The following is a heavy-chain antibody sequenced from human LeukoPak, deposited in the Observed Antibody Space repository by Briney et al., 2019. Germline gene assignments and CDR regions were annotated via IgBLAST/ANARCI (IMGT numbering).Heavy chain of an antibody. D-gene: IGHD6-13*01. CDR3: ARQSLRSTWYMFDP. J-gene: IGHJ5*02. Sequence: SETLSLTCSVSGYSLSSGYYWGWIRQPPGGRLEWIGTIYHSGNTNYNPNPSLKSRVTISVDTSKNQISLRLRSVTAADTAVYYCARQSLRSTWYMFDPWGQGTLVTVSS. CDR1: GYSLSSGYY. V-gene: IGHV4-38-2*01. CDR2: IYHSGNT.